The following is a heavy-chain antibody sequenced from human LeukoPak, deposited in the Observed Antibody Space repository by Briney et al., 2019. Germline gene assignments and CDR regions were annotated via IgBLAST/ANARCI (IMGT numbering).Heavy chain of an antibody. Sequence: GGSLRLSCAASGFPFSSYEMDWVRQAPGKGLEWVSYISSSGSTIYYADSVKGRFTISRDNAKNSLYLQMNSLRAEDTAVYYCAELGITMIGGVWGKGTTVTISS. CDR2: ISSSGSTI. CDR3: AELGITMIGGV. V-gene: IGHV3-48*03. CDR1: GFPFSSYE. J-gene: IGHJ6*04. D-gene: IGHD3-10*02.